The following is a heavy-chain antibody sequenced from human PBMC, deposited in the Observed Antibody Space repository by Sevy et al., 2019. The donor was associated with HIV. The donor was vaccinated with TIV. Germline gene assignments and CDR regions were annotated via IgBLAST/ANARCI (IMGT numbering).Heavy chain of an antibody. CDR2: MNTYNGNT. CDR1: GYTFNGYS. J-gene: IGHJ4*02. CDR3: ARDTREKSFDY. Sequence: ASVKVSCKASGYTFNGYSISWVRQAPGQGLEWMGWMNTYNGNTMYAQKVQGRVTMTTDTSTSTAYMELRGLRSDDTAVYYCARDTREKSFDYWGQGTLVTVSS. V-gene: IGHV1-18*01.